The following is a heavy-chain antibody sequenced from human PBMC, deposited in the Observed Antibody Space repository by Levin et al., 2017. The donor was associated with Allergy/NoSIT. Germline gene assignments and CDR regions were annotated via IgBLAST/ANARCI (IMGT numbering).Heavy chain of an antibody. CDR3: ARDSSGYDSPDY. V-gene: IGHV1-2*02. Sequence: ASVKVSCKASGYTFTGYYMHWVRQAPGQGLEWMGWINPNSGGTNYAQKFQGRVTMTRDTSISTAYMELSRLRSDDTAVYYCARDSSGYDSPDYWGQGTLVTVSS. J-gene: IGHJ4*02. CDR2: INPNSGGT. D-gene: IGHD5-12*01. CDR1: GYTFTGYY.